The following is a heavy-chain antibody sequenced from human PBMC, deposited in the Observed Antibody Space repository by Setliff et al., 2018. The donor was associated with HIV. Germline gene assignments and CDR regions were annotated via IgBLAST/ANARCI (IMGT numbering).Heavy chain of an antibody. V-gene: IGHV1-18*01. J-gene: IGHJ3*02. CDR1: PYTFSSYV. CDR3: ATQRDIVMVPGQGGFDI. CDR2: ISVYNGNT. D-gene: IGHD2-2*01. Sequence: ASVKVSCKASPYTFSSYVINWVRQAPGQGLEWMGRISVYNGNTIYAQKLQGRVIMATDTSTSTAYMELRSLRSDDTAMYYCATQRDIVMVPGQGGFDIWAQGTMVTVSS.